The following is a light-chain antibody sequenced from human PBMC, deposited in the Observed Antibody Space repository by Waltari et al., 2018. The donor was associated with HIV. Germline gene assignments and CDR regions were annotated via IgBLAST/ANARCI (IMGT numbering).Light chain of an antibody. CDR3: QQYGSSLRT. V-gene: IGKV3-20*01. J-gene: IGKJ1*01. Sequence: EIVLTQSPGTLSLSPGERATLSCRASQSVSSSYLAWYQQKPGQAPWLLIYGASTRATGIPDRFSGSGSGTDFTLTISRLEPEDFAVYYCQQYGSSLRTFGQGTKVEIK. CDR2: GAS. CDR1: QSVSSSY.